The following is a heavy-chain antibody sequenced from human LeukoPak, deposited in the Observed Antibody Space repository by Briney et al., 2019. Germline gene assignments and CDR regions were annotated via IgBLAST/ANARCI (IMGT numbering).Heavy chain of an antibody. CDR1: GFTFSSYS. J-gene: IGHJ3*02. CDR3: ARQARDAFDI. Sequence: PGGSLRLSCAASGFTFSSYSMNWVRQAPGKGLEWVSSISSSSSYIYYADSVKGRFTISRDNAKNSLYLQMNSLGAEDTAVYYCARQARDAFDIWGQGTMVTVSS. CDR2: ISSSSSYI. V-gene: IGHV3-21*01.